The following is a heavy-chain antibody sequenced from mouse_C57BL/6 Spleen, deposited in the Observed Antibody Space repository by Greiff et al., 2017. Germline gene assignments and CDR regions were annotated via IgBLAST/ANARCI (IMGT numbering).Heavy chain of an antibody. Sequence: VQLQQPGTELVKPGASVKLSCKASGYTFPSSWMHWVKQRPGQGLDWIGNINPSNGGTNYNEKFKSKATLTVDKSSSTAYMQLSSLTSEDSAVYYCARGLLRVSVYAYWGQGTLVTVSA. J-gene: IGHJ3*01. V-gene: IGHV1-53*01. CDR1: GYTFPSSW. CDR3: ARGLLRVSVYAY. D-gene: IGHD1-1*01. CDR2: INPSNGGT.